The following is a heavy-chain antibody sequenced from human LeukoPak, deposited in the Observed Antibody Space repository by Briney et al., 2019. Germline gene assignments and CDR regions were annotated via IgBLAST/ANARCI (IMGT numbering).Heavy chain of an antibody. Sequence: GGSLRLSCAASGFTFSDYYMSWIRQAPGKGLEWVSFTSSSGSTIYYADSMKGRFTISRDNAKNSVYLQMNSLRAEDTAVYYCARGLGYCSGGSCPRRAFDIWGQGTVVTVSS. CDR2: TSSSGSTI. J-gene: IGHJ3*02. D-gene: IGHD2-15*01. CDR3: ARGLGYCSGGSCPRRAFDI. CDR1: GFTFSDYY. V-gene: IGHV3-11*01.